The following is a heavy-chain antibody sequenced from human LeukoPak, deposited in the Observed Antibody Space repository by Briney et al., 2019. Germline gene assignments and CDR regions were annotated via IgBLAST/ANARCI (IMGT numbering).Heavy chain of an antibody. D-gene: IGHD3-22*01. V-gene: IGHV4-59*01. J-gene: IGHJ3*02. CDR3: AGDRKRYDSSGYYYAFDI. Sequence: PSETLSLTCTVSGGSISSYYWSWIRQPPGKGLEWIGYIYYSGNTNYNPSLESRVTISVDTSKNQFSLKLSSVTAADTAVYYCAGDRKRYDSSGYYYAFDIWGQGTMVTVSS. CDR1: GGSISSYY. CDR2: IYYSGNT.